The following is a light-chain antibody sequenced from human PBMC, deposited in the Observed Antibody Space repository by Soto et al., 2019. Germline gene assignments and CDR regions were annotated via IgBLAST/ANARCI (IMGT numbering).Light chain of an antibody. V-gene: IGLV4-60*03. CDR3: EPWDSNPHVV. CDR1: SGHSSYI. Sequence: QSVLTQSSSASASLGSSVKLTCTLSSGHSSYIIAWHQQQPGKAPRYLMKLEGSGSYNKWSGVPDRFSGSSSGADRYLTISNRQSEDEADYYCEPWDSNPHVVFGGGTKLTVL. CDR2: LEGSGSY. J-gene: IGLJ2*01.